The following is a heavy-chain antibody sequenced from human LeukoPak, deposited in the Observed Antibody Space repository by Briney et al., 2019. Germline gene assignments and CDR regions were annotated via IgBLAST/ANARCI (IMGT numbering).Heavy chain of an antibody. CDR1: GFTFSSYA. J-gene: IGHJ4*02. D-gene: IGHD3-10*01. CDR2: ISYDGSNK. V-gene: IGHV3-30-3*01. Sequence: QPGRSLRLSCAASGFTFSSYAMHWVRQAPGKGLEWVAVISYDGSNKYYADSVKGRFTISRDNSKNTLYLQMNSLRAEDTAVYYCARDFLGVRGVILHYFDYWGQGTLVTVSS. CDR3: ARDFLGVRGVILHYFDY.